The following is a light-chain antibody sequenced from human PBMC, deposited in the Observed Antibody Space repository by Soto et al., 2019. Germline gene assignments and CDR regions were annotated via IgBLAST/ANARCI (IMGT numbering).Light chain of an antibody. CDR2: DVS. CDR3: SSYTSSTTYV. Sequence: QSALTQPASVSGSPGQSITISCTGTSSDVGGYNYVSWYQQHPGKAPKLMIYDVSNRPSGVSNRFSGSKSGNTASLTISGLQGEDEADYYCSSYTSSTTYVFGTGTKLT. CDR1: SSDVGGYNY. V-gene: IGLV2-14*01. J-gene: IGLJ1*01.